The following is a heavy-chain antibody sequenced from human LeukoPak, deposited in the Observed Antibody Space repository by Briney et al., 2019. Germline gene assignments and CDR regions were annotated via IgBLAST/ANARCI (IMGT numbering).Heavy chain of an antibody. CDR2: VYYSGST. V-gene: IGHV4-59*01. CDR1: GDSISSYY. Sequence: SETLPLTCTVSGDSISSYYWSWIRQPPGKGLEWIGYVYYSGSTNYNPSLKSRVTISVDTSKNQFSLKLSSVTAADTAVYYCARDRANWYFDLWGRGTLVTVSS. J-gene: IGHJ2*01. CDR3: ARDRANWYFDL.